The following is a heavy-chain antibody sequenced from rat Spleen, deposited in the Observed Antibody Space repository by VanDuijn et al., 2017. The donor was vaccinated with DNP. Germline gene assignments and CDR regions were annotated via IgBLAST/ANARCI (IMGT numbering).Heavy chain of an antibody. V-gene: IGHV10-4*01. D-gene: IGHD5-1*01. Sequence: EVQVVESGGGLVQPKGSLKLSCAASGFDFNTYAMSWVRQAPGKGLDWVASISIKTHNYATLYADSVKERFTISRDDSQSMVYLQMNNLKTEDTALYYCTVAGSVMDAWGQGASVTVSS. CDR3: TVAGSVMDA. CDR2: ISIKTHNYAT. J-gene: IGHJ4*01. CDR1: GFDFNTYA.